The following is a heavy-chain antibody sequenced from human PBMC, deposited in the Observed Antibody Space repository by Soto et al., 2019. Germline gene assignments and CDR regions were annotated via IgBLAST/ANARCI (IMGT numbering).Heavy chain of an antibody. J-gene: IGHJ6*02. CDR2: INSDGSHT. CDR1: GLSFNIYW. CDR3: AVGMAGLAV. V-gene: IGHV3-74*01. Sequence: DVQLVESGGGVVQPGGTLRLSCAASGLSFNIYWMHWVRQVPGKVLVWFARINSDGSHTIYVDSVKGRFTISRDNAKNTVFLQMESRRDEETGVYYCAVGMAGLAVWSQGTTVTVSS.